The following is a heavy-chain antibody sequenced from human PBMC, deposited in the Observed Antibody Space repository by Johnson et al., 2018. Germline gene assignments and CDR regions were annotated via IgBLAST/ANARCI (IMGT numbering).Heavy chain of an antibody. CDR3: ARQLCPPLSNWYLGL. D-gene: IGHD2-21*01. V-gene: IGHV5-51*01. CDR2: IHPGDSDT. J-gene: IGHJ2*01. Sequence: VQLVESGAEVKKPGESLKISCKGSGYIFTTYWIAWVRQMPGKGLEWMGIIHPGDSDTRYSPSLQGQVSMSVAKSINTVYLQWTSLKASDTAMYYRARQLCPPLSNWYLGLWGRGTLVTVSS. CDR1: GYIFTTYW.